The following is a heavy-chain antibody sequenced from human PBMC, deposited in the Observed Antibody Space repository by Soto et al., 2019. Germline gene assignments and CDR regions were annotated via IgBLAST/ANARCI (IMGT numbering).Heavy chain of an antibody. V-gene: IGHV4-34*01. CDR3: ARGFGHDILTGSTSYYYMDV. CDR2: INHSGST. D-gene: IGHD3-9*01. Sequence: SEPLSLTCAVYGGSFSGSSSSGIRQPPGLGLEWIGEINHSGSTNYNPSLKSRVTISVDTSKNQFSLKLSSVTAADTAVYYCARGFGHDILTGSTSYYYMDVWGKGTTVT. J-gene: IGHJ6*03. CDR1: GGSFSGSS.